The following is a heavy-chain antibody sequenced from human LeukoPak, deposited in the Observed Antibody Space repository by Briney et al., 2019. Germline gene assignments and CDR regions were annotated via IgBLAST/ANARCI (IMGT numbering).Heavy chain of an antibody. CDR2: IYHSGST. J-gene: IGHJ5*02. D-gene: IGHD3-10*01. V-gene: IGHV4-38-2*02. CDR3: ARGVSGSGSYLGSNWFDP. CDR1: GYSISSGYY. Sequence: SETLSLTCTVSGYSISSGYYWGWIRQPPGKGLEWIGSIYHSGSTYYNPSLKSRVTMSVDTSKNHFSLKLRSVTAADTAMYYCARGVSGSGSYLGSNWFDPWGQGTLVTVSS.